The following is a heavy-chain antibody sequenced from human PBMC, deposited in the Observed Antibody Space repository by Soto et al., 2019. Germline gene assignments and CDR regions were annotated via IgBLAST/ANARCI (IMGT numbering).Heavy chain of an antibody. CDR2: ITWNSDSI. CDR3: VRGDL. Sequence: PGGSLRLSCAASGFTFDDYAMHWVRQTPGKGLEWVSGITWNSDSITYVDSVKGRFTISRNNAENSLYLQMNSLRAEDTAMYYCVRGDLWGQGTMVTVSS. J-gene: IGHJ3*01. V-gene: IGHV3-9*01. CDR1: GFTFDDYA.